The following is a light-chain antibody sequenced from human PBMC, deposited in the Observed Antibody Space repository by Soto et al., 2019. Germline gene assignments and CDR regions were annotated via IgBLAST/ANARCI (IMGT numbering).Light chain of an antibody. CDR1: QSVSSN. J-gene: IGKJ4*01. Sequence: ERVMTQSPATLSVSLGERATLSCRASQSVSSNLAWYQQKPGQAPRLLIYDASTRATGIPDRFSGSGSGTEFTLTISNLQSEDFAVYYCQQYNNWPPLTFGGGTKVEIK. CDR3: QQYNNWPPLT. V-gene: IGKV3D-15*01. CDR2: DAS.